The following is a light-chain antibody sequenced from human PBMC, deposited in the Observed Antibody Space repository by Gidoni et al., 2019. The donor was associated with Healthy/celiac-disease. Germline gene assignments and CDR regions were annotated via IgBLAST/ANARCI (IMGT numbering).Light chain of an antibody. J-gene: IGKJ1*01. V-gene: IGKV3-20*01. Sequence: EIVLTQSPGTLSLSPGERATLSCRASQSVSSSYFTWYPQKPGQAPRLLIYGASSRATGIPDRFSGSGSGTDFTLTISRLEPEDFAVYYCQQYGSSLTWTFGKGTKVEIK. CDR1: QSVSSSY. CDR3: QQYGSSLTWT. CDR2: GAS.